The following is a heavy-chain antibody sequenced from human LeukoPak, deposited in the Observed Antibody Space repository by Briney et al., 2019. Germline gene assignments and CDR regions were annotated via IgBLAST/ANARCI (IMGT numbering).Heavy chain of an antibody. J-gene: IGHJ4*02. Sequence: GGSLRLSCAASGFTFSRYSMNWVRQAPGKGLEWVSSISSGSSYIYYADSVKGRFTISRDNAKNSLYLQLNSLRAEDTAVYYCARRSVAGTWDFDYWGQGTLVTVSS. CDR3: ARRSVAGTWDFDY. D-gene: IGHD6-19*01. CDR2: ISSGSSYI. CDR1: GFTFSRYS. V-gene: IGHV3-21*04.